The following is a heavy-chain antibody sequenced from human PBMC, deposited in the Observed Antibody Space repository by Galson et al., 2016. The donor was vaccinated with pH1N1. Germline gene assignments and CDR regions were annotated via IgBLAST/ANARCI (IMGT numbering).Heavy chain of an antibody. CDR2: IDPSDGTT. CDR3: ARRYYFDY. CDR1: GYSVTRYY. Sequence: SVKVSCKAAGYSVTRYYMHWVRQAPGQGLEWMGIIDPSDGTTTYSQKFQGRIILTRDTSTNSVHMELTTLRQDDAATYFCARRYYFDYWGQGTLVTVSS. V-gene: IGHV1-46*01. J-gene: IGHJ4*02.